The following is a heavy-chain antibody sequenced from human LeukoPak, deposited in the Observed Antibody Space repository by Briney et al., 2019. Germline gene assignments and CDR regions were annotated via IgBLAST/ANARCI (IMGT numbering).Heavy chain of an antibody. CDR2: ISSSSTYI. V-gene: IGHV3-21*01. CDR3: ARGGAARPNWFDP. J-gene: IGHJ5*02. D-gene: IGHD6-6*01. Sequence: TGGSLRLSCAASGFTFSSYSMNWVRQAPGKGLEWVSSISSSSTYIYYADSVKGRFTISRDNAKNSLYLQMNSLRAEDTAVYYCARGGAARPNWFDPWGQGTLVTVSS. CDR1: GFTFSSYS.